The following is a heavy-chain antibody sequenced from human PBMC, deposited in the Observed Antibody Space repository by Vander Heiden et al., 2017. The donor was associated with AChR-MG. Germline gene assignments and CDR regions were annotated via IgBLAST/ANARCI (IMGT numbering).Heavy chain of an antibody. CDR3: AKSRGYSGSYFDY. D-gene: IGHD1-26*01. J-gene: IGHJ4*02. CDR1: GFTFGGYA. Sequence: EVQLLESGGGLVQPGGSLRLSGAASGFTFGGYAMSWVRQAPGKGLEWVSAISGSGGSTYYADSVKGRFTISRDNSKNTLYLQMNSLRAEDTAVYYCAKSRGYSGSYFDYWGQGTLVTVSS. CDR2: ISGSGGST. V-gene: IGHV3-23*01.